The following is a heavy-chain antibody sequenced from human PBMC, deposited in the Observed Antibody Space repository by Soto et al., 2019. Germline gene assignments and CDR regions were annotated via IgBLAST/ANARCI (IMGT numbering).Heavy chain of an antibody. Sequence: GGSLRLSCAASGFTFSSYWMSWVRQAPGKGLEWVSGISGSGTITYDADSVKGRFTISRDKSKNTLYLQMNSLRADDTAVYYCAKSLSASPNYFFDSWGQGTLVTVSS. CDR1: GFTFSSYW. CDR3: AKSLSASPNYFFDS. V-gene: IGHV3-23*01. D-gene: IGHD1-1*01. J-gene: IGHJ4*02. CDR2: ISGSGTIT.